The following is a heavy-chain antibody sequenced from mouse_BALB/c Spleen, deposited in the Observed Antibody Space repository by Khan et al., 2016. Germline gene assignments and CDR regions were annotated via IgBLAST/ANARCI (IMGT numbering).Heavy chain of an antibody. CDR3: TRSPTATRYFDV. CDR2: IRYSGST. CDR1: GYSITNGNHW. V-gene: IGHV3-4*02. Sequence: EVQLQESGPGLVKPSQTVSLTCTVTGYSITNGNHWWNWIRQVSGNKLEWMGYIRYSGSTTYNPSLKSRISITRDTSKNQFFLQLYSVTTEDTATYYCTRSPTATRYFDVWGAGTTVTVSS. D-gene: IGHD1-2*01. J-gene: IGHJ1*01.